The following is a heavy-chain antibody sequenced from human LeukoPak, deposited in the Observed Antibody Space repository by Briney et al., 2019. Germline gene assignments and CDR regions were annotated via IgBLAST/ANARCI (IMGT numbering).Heavy chain of an antibody. CDR2: IRYDGSNK. CDR3: AKALHRPSTGTPNF. Sequence: SGGSLRLSCAASGFTFSSYGMHWVRQAPGKGLEWVAFIRYDGSNKYYADSVRGRFTISRDNFQNTLYLQMDSLRAEDTAVYYCAKALHRPSTGTPNFWGQGTLVTVSS. CDR1: GFTFSSYG. J-gene: IGHJ4*02. V-gene: IGHV3-30*02. D-gene: IGHD1-7*01.